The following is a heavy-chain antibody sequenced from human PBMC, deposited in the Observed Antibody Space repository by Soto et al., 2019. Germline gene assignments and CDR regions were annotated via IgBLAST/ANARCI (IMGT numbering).Heavy chain of an antibody. J-gene: IGHJ6*02. CDR3: ARGSQLRIVATIYYYYYGMDV. CDR2: INAGNGNT. Sequence: ASVKVSCKASGYTFTSYAMHWVRQAPGQKLEWMGWINAGNGNTKYSQKFQGRVTITRDTSASTAYMELSSLRSEDTAVYYCARGSQLRIVATIYYYYYGMDVWGQGTTVTVSS. V-gene: IGHV1-3*01. D-gene: IGHD5-12*01. CDR1: GYTFTSYA.